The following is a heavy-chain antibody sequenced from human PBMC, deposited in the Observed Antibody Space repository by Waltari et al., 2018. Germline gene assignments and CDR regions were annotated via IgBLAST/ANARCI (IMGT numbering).Heavy chain of an antibody. CDR3: ARDVDY. V-gene: IGHV3-7*01. CDR1: GFTLSSHW. CDR2: MRPDGSQK. J-gene: IGHJ4*02. Sequence: EVRVVESGGGLVQPGGSLRLSCAASGFTLSSHWMSWFRKAPGKGLEGVANMRPDGSQKYYVDSVKGRFTISRDNAKNSLYLQMNSLRVEDTAVYYCARDVDYWGQGTLVTVSS.